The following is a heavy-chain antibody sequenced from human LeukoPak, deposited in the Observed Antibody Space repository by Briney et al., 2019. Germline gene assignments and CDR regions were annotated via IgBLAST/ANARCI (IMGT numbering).Heavy chain of an antibody. CDR1: GGSISSRDYY. CDR3: ARALGYCSGGSCTRGYNWFDP. Sequence: PSETLSLTCTVSGGSISSRDYYWGWIRQPPGKGLEWIGSIYYGGNTYYNPSLKSRVTISVDTSMNHFSLKLSFVTHAETALYYCARALGYCSGGSCTRGYNWFDPWGQGTLVTVSS. D-gene: IGHD2-15*01. V-gene: IGHV4-39*02. CDR2: IYYGGNT. J-gene: IGHJ5*02.